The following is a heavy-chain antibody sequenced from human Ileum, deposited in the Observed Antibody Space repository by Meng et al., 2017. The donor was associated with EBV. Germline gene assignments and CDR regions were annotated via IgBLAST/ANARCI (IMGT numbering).Heavy chain of an antibody. D-gene: IGHD3-10*01. V-gene: IGHV1-18*01. CDR1: GYRFTAFG. J-gene: IGHJ4*02. CDR2: ITTYNGDT. CDR3: ARTYYGSYGFDY. Sequence: QVKVGQSGGEVQRPGASVKVSCKASGYRFTAFGISWVRQAPGQGPEWMGWITTYNGDTKYAQKFQGRVTMTRETSTNTAYMELTSLRSDDTAVYYCARTYYGSYGFDYWGQGTLVTVSS.